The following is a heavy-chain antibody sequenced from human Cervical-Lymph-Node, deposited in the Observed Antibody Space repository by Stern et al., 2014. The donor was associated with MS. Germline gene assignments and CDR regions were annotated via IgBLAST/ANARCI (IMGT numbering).Heavy chain of an antibody. V-gene: IGHV1-69*01. CDR3: ARGELKEGLVRGMDV. CDR1: GGTFSSYA. CDR2: IFPIFGTA. D-gene: IGHD1-26*01. J-gene: IGHJ6*02. Sequence: QVQLVESGAEVKKPGSSVKVSCKASGGTFSSYAISWVRQAPGQGLEWMGGIFPIFGTANYDKKFKGRATITADESTSTAYMELSSLRSEDTAVYYCARGELKEGLVRGMDVWGQGTTVTVSS.